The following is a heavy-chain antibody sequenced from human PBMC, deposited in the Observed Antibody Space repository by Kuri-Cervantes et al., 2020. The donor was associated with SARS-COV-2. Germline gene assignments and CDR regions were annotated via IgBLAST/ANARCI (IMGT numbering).Heavy chain of an antibody. D-gene: IGHD4-17*01. CDR2: ISTYNANA. CDR1: GYTFTTYG. Sequence: ASVKVSCKASGYTFTTYGITWARQAPGQGLEWMGWISTYNANADYAQKLQGRVTMTTDTSTSIAYMELRSLRSDDTAIYYCAGGFDYGDYPYYYGMDVWGQGTTVTVSS. V-gene: IGHV1-18*04. J-gene: IGHJ6*02. CDR3: AGGFDYGDYPYYYGMDV.